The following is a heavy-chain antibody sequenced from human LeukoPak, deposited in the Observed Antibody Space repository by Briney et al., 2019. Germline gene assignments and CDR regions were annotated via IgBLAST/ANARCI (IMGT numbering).Heavy chain of an antibody. V-gene: IGHV4-30-4*01. J-gene: IGHJ6*02. Sequence: SQTLSLTCTVSGGSISSGDYYWSWIRQPPGKGLEWIGYIYYSGSTYYNPSLKSRVTISVDTSKNQFSLKLSSVTAADTAVYYCARWGDYYYYGMDVWGQGTTVTVSS. CDR3: ARWGDYYYYGMDV. D-gene: IGHD3-10*01. CDR1: GGSISSGDYY. CDR2: IYYSGST.